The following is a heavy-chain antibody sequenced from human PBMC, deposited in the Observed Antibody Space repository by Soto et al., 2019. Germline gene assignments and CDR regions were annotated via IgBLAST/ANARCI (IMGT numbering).Heavy chain of an antibody. CDR2: ISGSGGST. CDR1: GFTFSSYA. CDR3: ATRSSGWYFDY. J-gene: IGHJ4*02. V-gene: IGHV3-23*01. Sequence: EVQLLESGGGLVQPGGSLSLSCAASGFTFSSYAMSWVRQAPGKGLERVSVISGSGGSTYYADSVKGRFTISRAHSKNPLYLPMSSLRAEDTTVYYCATRSSGWYFDYWGQGTLVTVSS. D-gene: IGHD6-19*01.